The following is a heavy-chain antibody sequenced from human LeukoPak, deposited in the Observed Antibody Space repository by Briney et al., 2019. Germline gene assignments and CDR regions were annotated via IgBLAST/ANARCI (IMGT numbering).Heavy chain of an antibody. CDR3: ARGGVTYSSGAADFDY. Sequence: PSETLSLTCAAYGGSFSGYYWSWIRQPPGKGLEWIGEINHSGSTNYNPSLKSRVTISVDTSKNQFSLKLSSVTAADTAVYYCARGGVTYSSGAADFDYWGQGTLVTVSS. CDR2: INHSGST. V-gene: IGHV4-34*01. J-gene: IGHJ4*02. CDR1: GGSFSGYY. D-gene: IGHD2-15*01.